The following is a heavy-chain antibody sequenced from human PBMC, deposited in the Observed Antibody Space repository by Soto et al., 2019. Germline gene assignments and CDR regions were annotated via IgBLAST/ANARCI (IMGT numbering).Heavy chain of an antibody. CDR1: GGSISSSSYY. Sequence: QLQLQESGPGLVKPSEPLSLTCTVSGGSISSSSYYWGWIRQPPGKGLEWIGSIYYSGSTYYNPTLKSRVTMPVDTSKNQFSLKLSSVTAADTAVYYCARQRGAATLGYNLFDPWGQGTLVTVS. CDR3: ARQRGAATLGYNLFDP. D-gene: IGHD2-15*01. V-gene: IGHV4-39*01. CDR2: IYYSGST. J-gene: IGHJ5*02.